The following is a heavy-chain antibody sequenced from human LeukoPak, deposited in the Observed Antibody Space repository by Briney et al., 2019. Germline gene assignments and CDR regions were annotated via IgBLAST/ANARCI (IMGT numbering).Heavy chain of an antibody. CDR3: ARKWLLSHAGD. Sequence: ASVKVSCKASGYTFTGYYMHWVRQAPGQGLEWMGWINPNNGGTNYAQKFQGRVTMTRDTSISTAYMELSRLRSDDTAVYYCARKWLLSHAGDWGQGTVVTVSS. V-gene: IGHV1-2*02. CDR2: INPNNGGT. J-gene: IGHJ4*02. CDR1: GYTFTGYY. D-gene: IGHD3-3*01.